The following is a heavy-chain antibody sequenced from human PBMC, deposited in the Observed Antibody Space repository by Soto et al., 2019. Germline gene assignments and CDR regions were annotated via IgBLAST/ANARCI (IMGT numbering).Heavy chain of an antibody. CDR2: ISSSGGTT. J-gene: IGHJ6*02. Sequence: GGSVRLSXAASGFTISSYAMNWVRQAPGKGLEWVSSISSSGGTTYYADSVKGRFTISRDNSKNTLYLQMNSLRAEDTAVYYCARGDPYYDFWSGFVDVWGQGTTVTVSS. CDR3: ARGDPYYDFWSGFVDV. D-gene: IGHD3-3*01. V-gene: IGHV3-23*01. CDR1: GFTISSYA.